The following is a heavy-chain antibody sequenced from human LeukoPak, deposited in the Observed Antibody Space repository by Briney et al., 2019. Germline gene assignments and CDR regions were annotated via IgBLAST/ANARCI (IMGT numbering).Heavy chain of an antibody. CDR1: GFTFSSYS. D-gene: IGHD1-26*01. CDR2: ISSSSSYI. CDR3: ASAYSGSYYFDY. J-gene: IGHJ4*02. Sequence: GGSLRLSCAASGFTFSSYSMNWVRQAPGKGLEWVSSISSSSSYIYYADSVKGRFTISRDNAKNSLYLQMNSLRAEDTAMYYCASAYSGSYYFDYWGQGTLVTVSS. V-gene: IGHV3-21*01.